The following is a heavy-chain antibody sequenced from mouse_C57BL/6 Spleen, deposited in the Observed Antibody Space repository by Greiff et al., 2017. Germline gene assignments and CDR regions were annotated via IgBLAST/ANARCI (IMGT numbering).Heavy chain of an antibody. D-gene: IGHD1-1*01. V-gene: IGHV1-80*01. CDR1: GYAFSSYW. J-gene: IGHJ2*01. Sequence: QVQLKESGAELVKPGASVKISCKASGYAFSSYWMNWVKQRPGKGLEWIGQIYPGDGDTNYNGKFKGKATLTADKSSSTAYMQLSSLTSEDSAVYFCASNYGSSSYYFDYWGQGTTLTVSS. CDR2: IYPGDGDT. CDR3: ASNYGSSSYYFDY.